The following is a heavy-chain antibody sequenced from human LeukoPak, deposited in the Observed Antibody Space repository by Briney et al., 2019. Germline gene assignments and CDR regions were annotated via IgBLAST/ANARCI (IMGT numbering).Heavy chain of an antibody. Sequence: PSGTLSLTCAVYSGSFSGYYWSWIRQPPGKGLEWIGEINHSGSTSHNPSLKSRVTISVDTSKNQFSLKLTSVTAADTALYYCARGDGRDGYKGKLDYWGQGTLVTVSS. J-gene: IGHJ4*02. D-gene: IGHD5-24*01. CDR1: SGSFSGYY. CDR2: INHSGST. CDR3: ARGDGRDGYKGKLDY. V-gene: IGHV4-34*01.